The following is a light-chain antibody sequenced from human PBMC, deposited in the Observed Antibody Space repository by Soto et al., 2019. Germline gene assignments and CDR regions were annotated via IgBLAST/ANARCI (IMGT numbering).Light chain of an antibody. CDR1: HDITSY. V-gene: IGKV1-33*01. J-gene: IGKJ3*01. CDR3: QKCDYLPI. Sequence: DIQMTQSPSSLSASVGDRVTITCQASHDITSYLNWYQHKPGKAPKLQIYDASILEEGVPSRFSGSGSGTDFTFTISSLQPEDVATYYCQKCDYLPIFGPGTTVDFK. CDR2: DAS.